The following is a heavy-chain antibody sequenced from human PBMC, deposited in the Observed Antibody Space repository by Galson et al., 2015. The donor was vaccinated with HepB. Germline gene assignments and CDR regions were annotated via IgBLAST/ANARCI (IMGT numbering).Heavy chain of an antibody. D-gene: IGHD5-18*01. CDR2: ISAYNGNT. CDR1: GYTFTSYG. Sequence: SVKVSCKASGYTFTSYGISWVRQAPGPGLEWMGWISAYNGNTNYAQKLQGRVTMTTDTSTSTAYMELRSLSSDDTAVYDWARDQGYSYGFDPWGQGTLVTVSS. CDR3: ARDQGYSYGFDP. V-gene: IGHV1-18*01. J-gene: IGHJ5*02.